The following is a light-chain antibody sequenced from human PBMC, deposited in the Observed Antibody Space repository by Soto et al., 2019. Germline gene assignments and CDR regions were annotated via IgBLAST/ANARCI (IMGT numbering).Light chain of an antibody. J-gene: IGKJ4*01. V-gene: IGKV3D-15*01. CDR2: GAS. CDR1: QSVSSN. CDR3: QQYNNWPPLT. Sequence: EIVMTQSPATLSVSAGERVTLSCRASQSVSSNLAWYQQKPGQAPRLLIYGASTGATGIPARFSGSGSGTDFTLTISSLQSEDFAVYYCQQYNNWPPLTFGGGTKVEIK.